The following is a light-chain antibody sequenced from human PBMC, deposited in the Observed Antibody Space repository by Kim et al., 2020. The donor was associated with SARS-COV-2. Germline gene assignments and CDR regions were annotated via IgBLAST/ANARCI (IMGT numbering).Light chain of an antibody. J-gene: IGLJ3*02. Sequence: GQTLGIPCQVYSLGSDYPSWYQQKPGQARILIIYGKNNRPSGIPDRFSGSISGNTASLTITGAQAEDEADDYCNCRDSSDNQWVFGGGTKVTVL. CDR3: NCRDSSDNQWV. CDR2: GKN. V-gene: IGLV3-19*01. CDR1: SLGSDY.